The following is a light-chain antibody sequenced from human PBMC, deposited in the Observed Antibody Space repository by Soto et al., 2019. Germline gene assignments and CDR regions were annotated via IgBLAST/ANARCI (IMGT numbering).Light chain of an antibody. CDR2: GAS. V-gene: IGKV3-20*01. CDR1: QSVSSSY. J-gene: IGKJ2*01. CDR3: QQYDSSPAYT. Sequence: EIVLTQSPGTLSLSPGERATLSCRASQSVSSSYLAWYQQKPGQAPRLLIYGASSRATGIPDRFSVSGSGTDFTPTISRLEPEDCAVYYCQQYDSSPAYTFGQGTKLEIK.